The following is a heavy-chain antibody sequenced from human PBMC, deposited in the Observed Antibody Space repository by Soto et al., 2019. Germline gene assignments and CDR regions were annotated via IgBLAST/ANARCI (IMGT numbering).Heavy chain of an antibody. CDR3: AGGHSSSSGYYYYYYMDV. CDR1: GGSISSYY. Sequence: SETLPLTCTVSGGSISSYYWSWIRQPPGKGLEWIGYIYYSGSTNYNPSLKSRVTISVDTSKNQFSLKLSSVTAADMAVYYCAGGHSSSSGYYYYYYMDVWGKGTTVTVSS. CDR2: IYYSGST. J-gene: IGHJ6*03. V-gene: IGHV4-59*01. D-gene: IGHD6-6*01.